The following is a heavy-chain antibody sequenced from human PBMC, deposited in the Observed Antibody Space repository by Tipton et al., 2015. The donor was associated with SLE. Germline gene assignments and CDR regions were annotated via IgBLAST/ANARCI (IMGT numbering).Heavy chain of an antibody. Sequence: GLVKPSETLSLTCVVYGGSFSGYYWSWIRQPPGKGLEWIGEINHSGSTNYNPSLKSRVTISVDTSKNQFSLKLSSVTAADTAVYYCARTYGGNSDYWGQGTLVTVSS. CDR3: ARTYGGNSDY. V-gene: IGHV4-34*01. CDR2: INHSGST. CDR1: GGSFSGYY. J-gene: IGHJ4*02. D-gene: IGHD4-23*01.